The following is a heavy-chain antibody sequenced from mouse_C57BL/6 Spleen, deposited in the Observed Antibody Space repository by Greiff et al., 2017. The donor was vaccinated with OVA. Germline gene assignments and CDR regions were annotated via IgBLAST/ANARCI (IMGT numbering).Heavy chain of an antibody. J-gene: IGHJ2*01. D-gene: IGHD1-1*01. V-gene: IGHV1-50*01. CDR2: IDPSDSYT. CDR1: GYTFTSYW. Sequence: QVQLQQSGAELVKPGASVKLSCKASGYTFTSYWMQWVKQRPGQGLEWIGEIDPSDSYTNYNQKFKGKATLTVDTSSSTAYMQLSSLTSEDSAVYYCARGYGRFDYWGQGTTLTVSS. CDR3: ARGYGRFDY.